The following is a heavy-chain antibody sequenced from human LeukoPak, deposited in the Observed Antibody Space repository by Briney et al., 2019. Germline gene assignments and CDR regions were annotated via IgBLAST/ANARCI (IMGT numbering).Heavy chain of an antibody. V-gene: IGHV3-23*01. CDR3: ANGNRCTSPNCLGYYYFYMDV. Sequence: GGSLRLSCAASGFTLSSYAMNWVRQAPGRGLEWVSGFSGSGGTTYYVDSVKGRFTISRDNSKNTLYLQMNSLRAEDTAVYYCANGNRCTSPNCLGYYYFYMDVWGKGTTVTVSS. CDR1: GFTLSSYA. D-gene: IGHD2-8*01. J-gene: IGHJ6*03. CDR2: FSGSGGTT.